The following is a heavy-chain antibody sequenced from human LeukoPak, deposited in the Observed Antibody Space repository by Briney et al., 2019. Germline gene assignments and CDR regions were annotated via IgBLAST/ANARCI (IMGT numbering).Heavy chain of an antibody. CDR3: ARGGSSGYHYNAFDI. J-gene: IGHJ3*02. CDR2: IGISGTTL. CDR1: GFMFSSYE. Sequence: GGSLRLSCAASGFMFSSYEMNWVRQAPGKGLEWVSYIGISGTTLYYADSVKGRFTISRDNSKTSVYLHMSSLRAEDTAVYYCARGGSSGYHYNAFDIWGQGTMVTVSS. V-gene: IGHV3-48*03. D-gene: IGHD3-22*01.